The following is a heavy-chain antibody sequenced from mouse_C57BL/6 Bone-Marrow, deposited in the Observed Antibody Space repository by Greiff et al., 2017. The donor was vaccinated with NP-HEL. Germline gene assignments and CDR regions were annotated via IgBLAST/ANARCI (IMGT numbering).Heavy chain of an antibody. J-gene: IGHJ3*01. D-gene: IGHD3-2*02. CDR1: GYTFTGYW. CDR3: AKEVDSSGFAY. CDR2: ILPGRGST. Sequence: VQLQQSGAELMKPGASVKLSCKATGYTFTGYWIEWVKRRPGHGLGWIGRILPGRGSTNYNEKLKGKATLTAETSSNTAYMQLSSLATEDSAIYYGAKEVDSSGFAYWGQGTRVTVSA. V-gene: IGHV1-9*01.